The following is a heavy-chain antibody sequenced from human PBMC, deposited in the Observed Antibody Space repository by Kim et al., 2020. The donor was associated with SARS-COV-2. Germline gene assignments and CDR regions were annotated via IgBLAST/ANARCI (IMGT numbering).Heavy chain of an antibody. D-gene: IGHD3-22*01. V-gene: IGHV4-34*01. Sequence: SRVTISVDTSKNQFSLKLSSVTAADTAVYYCAREESARGYYYDSSGYFDYWGQGTLVTVSS. J-gene: IGHJ4*02. CDR3: AREESARGYYYDSSGYFDY.